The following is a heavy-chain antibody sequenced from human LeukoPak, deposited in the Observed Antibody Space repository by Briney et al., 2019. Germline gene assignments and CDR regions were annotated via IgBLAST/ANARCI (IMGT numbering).Heavy chain of an antibody. CDR1: GFTFSSYG. CDR3: ASLGPGGYSWSTDMDV. J-gene: IGHJ6*03. CDR2: IRYDGSNK. D-gene: IGHD5-18*01. V-gene: IGHV3-30*02. Sequence: GGSLRLSCAASGFTFSSYGMHWVRQAPGKGLEWVAFIRYDGSNKYYADSVKGRFTISRDNSKNTLYLQMNSLRAEDTAVYYCASLGPGGYSWSTDMDVWGKGTTVTISS.